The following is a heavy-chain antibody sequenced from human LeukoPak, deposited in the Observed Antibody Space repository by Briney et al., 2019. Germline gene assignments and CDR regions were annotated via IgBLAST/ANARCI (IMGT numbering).Heavy chain of an antibody. Sequence: SVKVSCKASGGTFSTYGISWVRQAPGQGLEWMGRIIPILGVANYAQKFQGRVTITADKATSTAYMELSSLRSEDTAMYYCARGQEMATNWLDPWGQGTLVTVSS. CDR2: IIPILGVA. J-gene: IGHJ5*02. V-gene: IGHV1-69*04. CDR3: ARGQEMATNWLDP. D-gene: IGHD5-24*01. CDR1: GGTFSTYG.